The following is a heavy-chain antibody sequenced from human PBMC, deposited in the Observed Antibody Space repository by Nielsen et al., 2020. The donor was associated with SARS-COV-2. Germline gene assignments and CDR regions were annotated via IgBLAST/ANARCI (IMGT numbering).Heavy chain of an antibody. CDR1: GFTFSSYA. CDR2: ISYDGSNK. Sequence: GESLKISCAASGFTFSSYAMHWVRQAPGKGLEWVAVISYDGSNKYYADSVKGRFTISRDNSKNTLYLQMNSLRAEDTAVYYCASRVGQWLDYWGQGTLVTVSS. J-gene: IGHJ4*02. V-gene: IGHV3-30-3*01. D-gene: IGHD6-19*01. CDR3: ASRVGQWLDY.